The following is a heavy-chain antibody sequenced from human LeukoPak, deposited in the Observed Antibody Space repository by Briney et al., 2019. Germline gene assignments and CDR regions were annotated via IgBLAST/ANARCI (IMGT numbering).Heavy chain of an antibody. V-gene: IGHV4-34*01. D-gene: IGHD3-10*01. Sequence: SETLSLTCAVYGGSSSGYYWSWIRQPPGKGLEWIGEINHSGSTNYNPSLKSRVTISVDTSKNQFSLKLSSVTAADTAVYYCARRAGDGSGSYYNLNYYYYYMDVWGKGTTVTISS. CDR3: ARRAGDGSGSYYNLNYYYYYMDV. CDR2: INHSGST. CDR1: GGSSSGYY. J-gene: IGHJ6*03.